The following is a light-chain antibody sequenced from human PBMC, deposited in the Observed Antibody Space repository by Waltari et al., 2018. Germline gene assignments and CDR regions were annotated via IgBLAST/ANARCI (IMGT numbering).Light chain of an antibody. CDR3: MIWHSSASV. CDR2: FRSAVDK. CDR1: SGINVADRK. V-gene: IGLV5-45*03. J-gene: IGLJ2*01. Sequence: QAVLTQPSSLSASPGASVRLTCTLHSGINVADRKIYWYQQKPGKPPQYLLRFRSAVDKQQAAGRPIRLSGSKDASANAGILLIAGLQSEDEADYYCMIWHSSASVFGGGTTLTVL.